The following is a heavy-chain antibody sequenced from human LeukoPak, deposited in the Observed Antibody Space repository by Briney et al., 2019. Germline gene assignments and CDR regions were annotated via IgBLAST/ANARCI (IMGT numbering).Heavy chain of an antibody. Sequence: SETLSLTCAVSGGSISSSNWWSWVRPPPGKGLEWIGEIYHSGSTNYNPSLKSRVTISVDTSKNQFSLKLSSVTAADTAVYYCARVIAVDGGSYGMDVWGQGTTVTVSS. CDR3: ARVIAVDGGSYGMDV. CDR2: IYHSGST. J-gene: IGHJ6*02. D-gene: IGHD6-19*01. V-gene: IGHV4-4*02. CDR1: GGSISSSNW.